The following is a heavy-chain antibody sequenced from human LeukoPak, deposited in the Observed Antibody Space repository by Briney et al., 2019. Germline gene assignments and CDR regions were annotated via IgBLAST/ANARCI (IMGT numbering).Heavy chain of an antibody. J-gene: IGHJ3*02. CDR1: GYSFTSYW. CDR3: ASYLGIAAAGTYPSHFPGSSDAFDI. Sequence: GESLKISCKGSGYSFTSYWIGWVRQMPGKGLEWMGIIYPGDSDTRYSPSFQGQVTISADKSISTAYLQWSSLKASDTAMYYCASYLGIAAAGTYPSHFPGSSDAFDIWGQGTMVTVSS. CDR2: IYPGDSDT. D-gene: IGHD6-13*01. V-gene: IGHV5-51*01.